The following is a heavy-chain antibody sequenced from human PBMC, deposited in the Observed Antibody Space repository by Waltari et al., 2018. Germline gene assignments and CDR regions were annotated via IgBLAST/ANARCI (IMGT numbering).Heavy chain of an antibody. CDR2: IYTSENT. CDR3: ARENRGRSYSHFDY. Sequence: QVQLQESGPGLVTPSETLSLPCTVSGGSISNYFWSWIRPPAGKGLEWIGRIYTSENTNYNPSLKSRVTMSVDTSKNQFSLKLNSVTAADTAVYYCARENRGRSYSHFDYWGQGTLVTVSS. CDR1: GGSISNYF. D-gene: IGHD1-26*01. J-gene: IGHJ4*02. V-gene: IGHV4-4*07.